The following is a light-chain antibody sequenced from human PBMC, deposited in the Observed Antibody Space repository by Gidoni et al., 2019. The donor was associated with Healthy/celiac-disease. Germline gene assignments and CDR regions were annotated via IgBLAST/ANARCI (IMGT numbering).Light chain of an antibody. Sequence: DIQMPQSPSSLSASVGDRVTITCRASQSISSYLNWYQQKPGKAPKLLIYAASSLQSGVPSRFSGSGSGTDFTLTISSLQPEDFATYYCQQSYSTLSITFGQXTRLEIK. CDR3: QQSYSTLSIT. V-gene: IGKV1-39*01. CDR2: AAS. J-gene: IGKJ5*01. CDR1: QSISSY.